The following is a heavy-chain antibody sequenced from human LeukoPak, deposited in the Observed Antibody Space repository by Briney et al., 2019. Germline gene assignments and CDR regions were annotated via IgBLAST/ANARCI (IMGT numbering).Heavy chain of an antibody. J-gene: IGHJ4*02. CDR1: GFIFSAYA. CDR3: AKMGTHYYDSGSYPTGWY. Sequence: GGSLRLSCAASGFIFSAYAMSWVRQAPGKGLEWVSAVSGSGDGTYYADSVRGRFTISRDNSKNTLYVQMNSLRAEDTAVYYCAKMGTHYYDSGSYPTGWYWGQGTLVTVSS. V-gene: IGHV3-23*01. D-gene: IGHD3-10*01. CDR2: VSGSGDGT.